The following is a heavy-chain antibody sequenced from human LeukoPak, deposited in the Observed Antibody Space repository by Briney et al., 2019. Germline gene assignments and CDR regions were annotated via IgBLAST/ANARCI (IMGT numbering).Heavy chain of an antibody. CDR3: ARSVEMATPYFDY. CDR1: GFTFSDYY. J-gene: IGHJ4*02. Sequence: PGGSLRLSCAASGFTFSDYYMSWIRQAPGKGLEWVSYISSSGSTIYYADSVKGRFTISRDNAKNSLYLQMNSLRAEDTAVYYCARSVEMATPYFDYWGQGTLVTVSS. D-gene: IGHD5-24*01. CDR2: ISSSGSTI. V-gene: IGHV3-11*01.